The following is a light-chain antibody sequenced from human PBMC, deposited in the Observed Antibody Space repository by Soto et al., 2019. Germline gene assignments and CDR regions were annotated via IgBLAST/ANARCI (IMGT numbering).Light chain of an antibody. Sequence: EIVMTQSPATLSVSPGERATLSCRASQSVSSNLAWYQQKPGHAPLLLIYGASTRTTGIHDRFSGSGSGTEFTLTISSLQSEDFAVYCCQQYNNWPPLTFGGGTKVEIK. CDR2: GAS. CDR1: QSVSSN. CDR3: QQYNNWPPLT. V-gene: IGKV3-15*01. J-gene: IGKJ4*01.